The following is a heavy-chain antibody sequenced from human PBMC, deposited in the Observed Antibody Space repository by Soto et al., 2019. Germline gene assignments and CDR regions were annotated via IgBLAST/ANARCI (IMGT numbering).Heavy chain of an antibody. D-gene: IGHD6-13*01. CDR2: INHSGST. V-gene: IGHV4-34*01. CDR3: ARDSRGQQLMAYLDY. CDR1: GGSFSGYY. J-gene: IGHJ4*02. Sequence: SETLSLTCAVYGGSFSGYYWSWIRQPPGKGLEWIGEINHSGSTNYNPSLKSRVTISVDTSKNQFSLKLSSVTAADTAVYYCARDSRGQQLMAYLDYWGQGTLVTVSS.